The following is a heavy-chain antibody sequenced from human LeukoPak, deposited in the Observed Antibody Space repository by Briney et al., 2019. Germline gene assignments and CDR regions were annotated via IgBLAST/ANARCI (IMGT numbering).Heavy chain of an antibody. V-gene: IGHV3-30*02. Sequence: PGGSLRLSCAAAVFSFSSHGMYWVRQAPGKGLEWLAFIRFNGAFTYYGDSVKGRFTISRDNAKNSLYLQMNSLRAEDTALYYCAKDISSSGWYYVDYWGQGTLVTVSS. D-gene: IGHD6-19*01. CDR3: AKDISSSGWYYVDY. CDR1: VFSFSSHG. J-gene: IGHJ4*02. CDR2: IRFNGAFT.